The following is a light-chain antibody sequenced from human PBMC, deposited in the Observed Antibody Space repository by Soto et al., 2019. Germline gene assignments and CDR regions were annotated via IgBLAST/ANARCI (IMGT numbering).Light chain of an antibody. CDR2: KAS. CDR3: QQYNSYSLLT. CDR1: QSISSW. V-gene: IGKV1-5*03. Sequence: DIQMTHSPSTLSSSIGARGTITCRASQSISSWLAWYQQKPGKAPKLLIYKASSLESGVPSRFSGSGSGTEFTLTISSLQPDDFATYYCQQYNSYSLLTVGGMTKV. J-gene: IGKJ4*02.